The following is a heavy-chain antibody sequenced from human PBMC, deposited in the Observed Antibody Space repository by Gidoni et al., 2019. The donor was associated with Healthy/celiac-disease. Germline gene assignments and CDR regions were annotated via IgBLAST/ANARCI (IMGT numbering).Heavy chain of an antibody. D-gene: IGHD4-17*01. J-gene: IGHJ3*02. CDR2: ISGSGGST. CDR1: GFTFSSYA. CDR3: AKGGDDYGDHNAFDI. Sequence: EVQLLESGGGLVQPGGSLSLSCAASGFTFSSYARSWVRQATGKGAEWVSAISGSGGSTYYADPVKGRLTISRDNSKNTLYLQMNSLRAEDTAVYYCAKGGDDYGDHNAFDIWGQGTMVTVSS. V-gene: IGHV3-23*01.